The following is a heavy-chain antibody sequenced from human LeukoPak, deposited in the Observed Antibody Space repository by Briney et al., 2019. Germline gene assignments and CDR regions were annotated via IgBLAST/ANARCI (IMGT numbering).Heavy chain of an antibody. V-gene: IGHV3-33*06. D-gene: IGHD6-19*01. CDR2: IWYDGSNK. CDR3: AKFSGWPTNYFDY. Sequence: PGGSLRLSCAASGFTFSSYGMHWVRQAPGKGLEWVAVIWYDGSNKYYADSVKGRFTISRDNSKNTLYLQMNSLSAEDTAVYYCAKFSGWPTNYFDYWGQGTLVTVSS. J-gene: IGHJ4*02. CDR1: GFTFSSYG.